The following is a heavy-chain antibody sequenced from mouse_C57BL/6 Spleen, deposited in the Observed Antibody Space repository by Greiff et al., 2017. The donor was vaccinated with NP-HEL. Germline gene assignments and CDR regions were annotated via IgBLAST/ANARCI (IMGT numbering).Heavy chain of an antibody. D-gene: IGHD1-1*02. Sequence: QVQLQQSGAELVRPGASVTLSCKASGYTFTDYEMHWVKQTPVHGLEWIGAIDPETGGTAYNQKFKGKARLTADKSSSTAYMELRSLTSEDSAVYYCTREGYGSAGFAYWGQGTLVTVSA. CDR2: IDPETGGT. CDR1: GYTFTDYE. J-gene: IGHJ3*01. CDR3: TREGYGSAGFAY. V-gene: IGHV1-15*01.